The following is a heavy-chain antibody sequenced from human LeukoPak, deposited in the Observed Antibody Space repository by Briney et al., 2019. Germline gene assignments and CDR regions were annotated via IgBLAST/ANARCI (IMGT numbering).Heavy chain of an antibody. J-gene: IGHJ4*02. CDR2: INHSGST. CDR3: ARGRYVWGSYRAYFDY. D-gene: IGHD3-16*02. V-gene: IGHV4-34*01. Sequence: SETLSLTCAVYGGSFSGYYWSWLRQPPGKGLEWIGEINHSGSTNYNPSLKSRVTISVDTSKNQFSLKLSSVTAADTAVYYCARGRYVWGSYRAYFDYWGQGTLVTVSS. CDR1: GGSFSGYY.